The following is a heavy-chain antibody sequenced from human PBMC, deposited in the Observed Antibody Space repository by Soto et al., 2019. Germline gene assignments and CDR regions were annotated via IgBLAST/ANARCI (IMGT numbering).Heavy chain of an antibody. CDR1: GGSISSAAYY. D-gene: IGHD6-19*01. CDR3: VRRLAVKPQYYFDY. V-gene: IGHV4-30-4*01. J-gene: IGHJ4*02. Sequence: PSETLSLACTVSGGSISSAAYYWSWVRQPPGNDLEYIGYIYYTGNTYYNPSLNSRLTMSVDTSKNQFSLKLSSVTAADTAVCYCVRRLAVKPQYYFDYWGQGTLVTVSS. CDR2: IYYTGNT.